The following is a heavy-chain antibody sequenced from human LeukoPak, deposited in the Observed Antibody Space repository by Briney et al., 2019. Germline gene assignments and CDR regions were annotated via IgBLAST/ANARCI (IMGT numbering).Heavy chain of an antibody. J-gene: IGHJ3*02. V-gene: IGHV3-23*01. CDR1: GFTFSSYA. Sequence: GGSLRLSCAASGFTFSSYAMSWVRQAPGKGLEWVSAISGSGGRTYYADSVKGRFTISRDNSKNTLYLQMNSLRAEDTAVYYCAKDKGVRSTSLDAFDIWGQGTMVTVSS. CDR2: ISGSGGRT. D-gene: IGHD2-2*01. CDR3: AKDKGVRSTSLDAFDI.